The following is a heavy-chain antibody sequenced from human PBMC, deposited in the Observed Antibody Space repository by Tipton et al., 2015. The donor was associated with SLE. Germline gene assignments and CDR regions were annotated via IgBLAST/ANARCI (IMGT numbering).Heavy chain of an antibody. CDR3: ARDRMGTRYFDL. V-gene: IGHV4-61*02. J-gene: IGHJ2*01. CDR1: GFSISSGYY. CDR2: IYTSGST. D-gene: IGHD1-14*01. Sequence: TLSLTCAVSGFSISSGYYWGWIRQPAGKGLEWIGRIYTSGSTNYNPSLKSRVSMSVDTSKKQFSLKLSSVTAADTAVYYCARDRMGTRYFDLWGRGTLVTVSS.